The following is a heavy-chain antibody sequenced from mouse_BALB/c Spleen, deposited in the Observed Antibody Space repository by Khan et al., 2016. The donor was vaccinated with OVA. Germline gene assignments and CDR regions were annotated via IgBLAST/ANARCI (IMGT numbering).Heavy chain of an antibody. CDR2: INPNNGDT. CDR3: ARAGYGGFAY. CDR1: GYSFTGYI. J-gene: IGHJ3*01. D-gene: IGHD3-1*01. Sequence: EVQLQESGPDLVKPGASMKISCKASGYSFTGYIMNWVRQSHGKNLEWIGLINPNNGDTTYNQKFKGKATLTVDKSSRTAYMELLSLTSEDSAVFYCARAGYGGFAYWGQGTLVTISA. V-gene: IGHV1-37*01.